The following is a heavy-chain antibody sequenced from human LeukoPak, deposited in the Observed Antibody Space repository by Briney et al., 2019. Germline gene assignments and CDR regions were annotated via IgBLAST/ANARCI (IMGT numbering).Heavy chain of an antibody. D-gene: IGHD5-24*01. V-gene: IGHV4-38-2*01. Sequence: SETLSLTCAVSGYSISSGYYWGWIRQPPGQGLEWIGSIYHSGSTYYNPSPKSRVTISVDTSKNHVSLKLSSVTAADTAVYYCARHQEEMATQGAWFDPWGQGTLVTVSS. J-gene: IGHJ5*02. CDR2: IYHSGST. CDR3: ARHQEEMATQGAWFDP. CDR1: GYSISSGYY.